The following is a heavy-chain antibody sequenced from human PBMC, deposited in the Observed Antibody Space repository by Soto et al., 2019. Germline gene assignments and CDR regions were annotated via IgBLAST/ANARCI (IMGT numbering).Heavy chain of an antibody. D-gene: IGHD6-13*01. Sequence: QVQLVESGGGLVKPGGSLRLSCAASGFTFSDYYMSWVRQAPGKGLEWVSYISSSAITKYHAGSVKGRFTISRDNAKNSLYLQMNSLRAEDTAVYYCARAHPTDSSSWYYFDYWGQGTLVTVSS. CDR3: ARAHPTDSSSWYYFDY. CDR2: ISSSAITK. V-gene: IGHV3-11*01. CDR1: GFTFSDYY. J-gene: IGHJ4*02.